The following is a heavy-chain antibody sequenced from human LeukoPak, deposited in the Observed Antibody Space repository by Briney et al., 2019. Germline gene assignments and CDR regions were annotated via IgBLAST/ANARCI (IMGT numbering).Heavy chain of an antibody. V-gene: IGHV4-34*01. Sequence: GSLRLSCAASGFTFSSYAMSWVRQAPGKGLEWIGEINHSGSTNYNPSLKSRVTISVDTSKNQFSLKLSSVTAADTAVYYCARALSDLSCSYDYWGQGTLVTVSS. CDR2: INHSGST. CDR3: ARALSDLSCSYDY. J-gene: IGHJ4*02. D-gene: IGHD2-15*01. CDR1: GFTFSSYA.